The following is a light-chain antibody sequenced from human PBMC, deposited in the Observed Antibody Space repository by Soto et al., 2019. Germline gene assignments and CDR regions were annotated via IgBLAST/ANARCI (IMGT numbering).Light chain of an antibody. CDR3: QQYFSTPLP. J-gene: IGKJ3*01. Sequence: DFVMTQSPDSLAVSLGERATINCKSSQNVLHSSNKKNYLAWYQQKPGQPPQLVIYWASTRKSGIPDRFSGSGSGTEFTLTISSVQAEDVAVYYCQQYFSTPLPFGSGTRVDI. V-gene: IGKV4-1*01. CDR1: QNVLHSSNKKNY. CDR2: WAS.